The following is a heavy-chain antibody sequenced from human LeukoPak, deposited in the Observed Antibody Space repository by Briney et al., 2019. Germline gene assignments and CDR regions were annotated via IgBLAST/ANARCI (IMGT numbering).Heavy chain of an antibody. CDR3: AREGSSSWYRGRLDY. Sequence: GGSLRLSCAASGFSVSSNYMSWVRQAPGKGLEWVSLIYSGRSTDYADSVKGRFTISRDNAKNSLYLQMNSLRAEDTAVYYCAREGSSSWYRGRLDYWGQGTLVTVSS. J-gene: IGHJ4*02. V-gene: IGHV3-53*01. D-gene: IGHD6-13*01. CDR2: IYSGRST. CDR1: GFSVSSNY.